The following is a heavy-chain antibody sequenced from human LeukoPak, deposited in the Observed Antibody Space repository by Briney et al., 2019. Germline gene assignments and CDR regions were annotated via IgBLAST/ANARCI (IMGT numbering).Heavy chain of an antibody. D-gene: IGHD2-15*01. CDR1: GFSLSTSGLG. J-gene: IGHJ4*02. Sequence: SGPTLGNPTQTLTLTCTFAGFSLSTSGLGVGWIRQPPGMALAWLAHTSRNDDKRYTPSLKRTPTTTNDSTKTQWVPTMTNIIPVDTATYYCAHVTPAYFDYWGQGKLGTVSS. CDR3: AHVTPAYFDY. CDR2: TSRNDDK. V-gene: IGHV2-5*01.